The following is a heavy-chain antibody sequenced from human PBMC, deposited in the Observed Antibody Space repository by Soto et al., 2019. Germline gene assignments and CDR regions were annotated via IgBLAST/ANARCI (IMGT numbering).Heavy chain of an antibody. J-gene: IGHJ2*01. CDR3: ARGNHRWRQLWYFDL. V-gene: IGHV1-69*12. Sequence: QVQLVQYGAEVKKPGSSVTVSCKASGGTFRSYTISWVRQAPGQGIEWMGGLIPIFGTANYAQKFQGRFTIAADESTRAAYMELSSLTSEDTAVYYCARGNHRWRQLWYFDLWGRGPLVTVAS. D-gene: IGHD5-12*01. CDR1: GGTFRSYT. CDR2: LIPIFGTA.